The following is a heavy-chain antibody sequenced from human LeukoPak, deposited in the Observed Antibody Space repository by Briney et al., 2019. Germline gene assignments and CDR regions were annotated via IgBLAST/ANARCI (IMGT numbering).Heavy chain of an antibody. Sequence: PSQTLSLTCTVSGGSISSGGYYWSWIRQHPGKGLEWIGYIYYSGSTYYNPSLKSRVTISVDTSKNQFSLKLSSVTAADTAVYYCARGPEVGGDYGIDYWGQGTLVTVSS. V-gene: IGHV4-31*03. D-gene: IGHD4/OR15-4a*01. CDR3: ARGPEVGGDYGIDY. CDR2: IYYSGST. CDR1: GGSISSGGYY. J-gene: IGHJ4*02.